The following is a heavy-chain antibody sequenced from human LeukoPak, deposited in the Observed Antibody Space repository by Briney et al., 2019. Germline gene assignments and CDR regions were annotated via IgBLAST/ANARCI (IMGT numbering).Heavy chain of an antibody. CDR2: INHSGST. V-gene: IGHV4-34*01. D-gene: IGHD4-17*01. CDR3: ARLTVTGGLYYYYYMDV. CDR1: GGSFSGYY. J-gene: IGHJ6*03. Sequence: SETLSLTCAVYGGSFSGYYWSWIRQPPGEGLEWIGEINHSGSTNYNPSLKSRVTISVDTSKNQFSLQLSSVTAADTAVHYCARLTVTGGLYYYYYMDVWGRGTTVTVSS.